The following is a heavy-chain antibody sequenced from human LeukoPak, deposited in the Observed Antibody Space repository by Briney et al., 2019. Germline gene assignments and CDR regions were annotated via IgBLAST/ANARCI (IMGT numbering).Heavy chain of an antibody. V-gene: IGHV3-23*01. D-gene: IGHD5-18*01. Sequence: PGGSLRLSCAASGFTFSSYAMSWVRQAPGKGLEWVSAISGSGGSTYYADSVKGRFTISRDNAKNSLFLQMNSLRAEDTAVYYCARERYSTIQNDGLDMWGQGTMVTVSS. CDR2: ISGSGGST. J-gene: IGHJ3*02. CDR3: ARERYSTIQNDGLDM. CDR1: GFTFSSYA.